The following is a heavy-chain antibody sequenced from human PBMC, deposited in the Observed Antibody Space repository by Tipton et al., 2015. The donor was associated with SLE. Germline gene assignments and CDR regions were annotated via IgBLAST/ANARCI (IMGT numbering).Heavy chain of an antibody. CDR3: ARPGQSSWYSSPFYYYYYMDV. CDR1: GFTFSSYS. CDR2: ISGSGGST. D-gene: IGHD6-13*01. V-gene: IGHV3-23*01. J-gene: IGHJ6*03. Sequence: SLRLSCAASGFTFSSYSMNWVRQAPGKGLEWVSAISGSGGSTYYADSVKGRFTISRDNSKNTLYLQMNSLRAEDTAVYYCARPGQSSWYSSPFYYYYYMDVWDKGTTVTVSS.